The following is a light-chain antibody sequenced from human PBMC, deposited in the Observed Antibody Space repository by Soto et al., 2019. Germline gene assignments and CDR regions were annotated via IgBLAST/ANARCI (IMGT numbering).Light chain of an antibody. CDR3: HQRQSWPRT. CDR2: QSS. V-gene: IGKV3D-15*03. J-gene: IGKJ1*01. CDR1: QYINTR. Sequence: DIVMTQSPDSLAVSLGERTTLSCRASQYINTRLAWYQHRPGQAPRLLIYQSSIRAAGIPARFSASGSGTDFTLTISDVQPEDFALYYCHQRQSWPRTFGQGTKVDIK.